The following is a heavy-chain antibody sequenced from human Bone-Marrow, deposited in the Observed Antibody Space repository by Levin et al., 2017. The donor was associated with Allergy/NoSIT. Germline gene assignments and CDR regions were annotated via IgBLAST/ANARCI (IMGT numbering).Heavy chain of an antibody. Sequence: LSLTCAASGFTVSSNYMSWVRQAPGKGPEWVSVIYSGGSTYYADSVKGRFTISRDNSKNTPYLQMNSLRAEDTAVYYCARGWFGELLSHWGQGTLVTVSS. J-gene: IGHJ4*02. V-gene: IGHV3-53*01. CDR1: GFTVSSNY. CDR3: ARGWFGELLSH. CDR2: IYSGGST. D-gene: IGHD3-10*01.